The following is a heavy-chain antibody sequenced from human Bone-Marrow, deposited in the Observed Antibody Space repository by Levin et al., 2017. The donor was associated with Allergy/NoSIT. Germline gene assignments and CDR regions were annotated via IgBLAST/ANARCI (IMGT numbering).Heavy chain of an antibody. CDR1: GFTFSDYY. Sequence: GGSLRLSCVGYGFTFSDYYMSWIRQAPGQGLECISYITNSGSHVYYADSVRGRFTISRDNAKNSLYLQMNSLRAEDTAVYYCASGGDWGQGTLVTVSS. CDR3: ASGGD. D-gene: IGHD3-16*01. J-gene: IGHJ4*02. CDR2: ITNSGSHV. V-gene: IGHV3-11*01.